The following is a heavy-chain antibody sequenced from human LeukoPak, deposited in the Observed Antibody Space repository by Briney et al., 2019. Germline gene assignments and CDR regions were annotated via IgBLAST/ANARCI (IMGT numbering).Heavy chain of an antibody. D-gene: IGHD3-22*01. V-gene: IGHV4-59*11. J-gene: IGHJ4*02. CDR1: GGYINSHY. CDR2: ISYTGSA. CDR3: ARVDPGGSGYFFDL. Sequence: SETLSLTCTVSGGYINSHYWGWIRQPPGKVLEYIGYISYTGSAIYSPSIEGRVTISIDTSKKQFSLNLRSVNTADTAVYYCARVDPGGSGYFFDLWGQGALVTVSS.